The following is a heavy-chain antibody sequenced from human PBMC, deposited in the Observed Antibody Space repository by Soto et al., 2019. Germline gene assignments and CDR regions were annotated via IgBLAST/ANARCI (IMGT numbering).Heavy chain of an antibody. J-gene: IGHJ4*02. Sequence: GGSLRLSCAASGFTFSSYGMHWVRQAPGKGLEWVAVISYDGSNKYYADSVKGRFTISRDNSKNTLYLQMNSLRAEDTAVYYCAKDLYKYYFDYWGQGTLVTVSS. CDR1: GFTFSSYG. CDR3: AKDLYKYYFDY. D-gene: IGHD1-20*01. CDR2: ISYDGSNK. V-gene: IGHV3-30*18.